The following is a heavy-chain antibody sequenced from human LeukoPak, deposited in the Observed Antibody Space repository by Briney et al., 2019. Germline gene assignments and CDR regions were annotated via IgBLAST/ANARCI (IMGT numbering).Heavy chain of an antibody. V-gene: IGHV3-23*01. CDR2: ISGSGGST. CDR3: AKGIAAAGTGPSDY. J-gene: IGHJ4*02. Sequence: GGSLRLSCAASGFTFSSYAMSWVRQAPGKGLEWVSAISGSGGSTYYADSVKGRFTISRDNSKNTLYLQMNSLRAEDTAVYYCAKGIAAAGTGPSDYWGQGTLVTVSS. CDR1: GFTFSSYA. D-gene: IGHD6-13*01.